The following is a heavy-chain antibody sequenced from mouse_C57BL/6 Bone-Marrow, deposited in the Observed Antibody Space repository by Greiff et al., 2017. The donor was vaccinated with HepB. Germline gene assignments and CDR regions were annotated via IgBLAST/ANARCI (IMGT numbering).Heavy chain of an antibody. CDR1: GYSITSGYY. V-gene: IGHV3-6*01. Sequence: DVKLQESGPGLVKPSQSLSLTCSVTGYSITSGYYWNWIRQFPGNKLEWMGYISYDGSNNYNPSLKNRISITRDTSKNQFFLKLNSVTTEDTATYYCARDERLLIAYWGQGTLVTVSA. CDR3: ARDERLLIAY. J-gene: IGHJ3*01. D-gene: IGHD2-3*01. CDR2: ISYDGSN.